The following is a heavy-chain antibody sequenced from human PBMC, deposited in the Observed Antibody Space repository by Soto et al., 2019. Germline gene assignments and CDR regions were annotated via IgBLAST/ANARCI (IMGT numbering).Heavy chain of an antibody. J-gene: IGHJ4*02. Sequence: ASVKVSCKASGYTFTGYYMHWVRQAPGQGLEWMGWINPNSGGTNYAQKFRGRVTMAGDTSTSTVYMDLSSLRSDDTAVYYCARDLAAADYWGQGTLVTVSS. CDR3: ARDLAAADY. V-gene: IGHV1-2*02. CDR1: GYTFTGYY. D-gene: IGHD6-13*01. CDR2: INPNSGGT.